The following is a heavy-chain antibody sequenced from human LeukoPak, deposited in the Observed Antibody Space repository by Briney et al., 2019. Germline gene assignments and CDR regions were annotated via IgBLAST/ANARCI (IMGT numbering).Heavy chain of an antibody. Sequence: AAVKVSCKVSGYTFTGYYMHWVRQAPGQGLEWMGWINPNSYGTNYAQKFQGRVTMTRDTSISTAYMELSRLRSDDTAVYYCARDPFRYDFWSGYYRNWFDPWGQGTLVTVSS. CDR3: ARDPFRYDFWSGYYRNWFDP. J-gene: IGHJ5*02. D-gene: IGHD3-3*01. CDR2: INPNSYGT. CDR1: GYTFTGYY. V-gene: IGHV1-2*02.